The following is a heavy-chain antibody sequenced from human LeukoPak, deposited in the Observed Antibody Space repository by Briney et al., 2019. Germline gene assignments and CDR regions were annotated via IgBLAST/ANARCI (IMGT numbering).Heavy chain of an antibody. V-gene: IGHV4-61*01. D-gene: IGHD3-16*01. CDR1: GGTVSSGSYY. Sequence: SETLSLTCTVSGGTVSSGSYYWSWIRQPPGKGLEWIGYIYYSGITNYNPSLKSRVTILIDTSKNQFSLKLSSVTAAGTAVYYCARERGSYVDYWGQGTLVTVSS. CDR3: ARERGSYVDY. CDR2: IYYSGIT. J-gene: IGHJ4*02.